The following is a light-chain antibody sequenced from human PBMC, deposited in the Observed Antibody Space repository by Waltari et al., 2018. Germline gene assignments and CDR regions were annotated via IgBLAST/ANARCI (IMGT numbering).Light chain of an antibody. CDR3: QQYYSIPYS. J-gene: IGKJ2*03. V-gene: IGKV4-1*01. CDR2: WAS. CDR1: QSVFYSSNDKNY. Sequence: DIVMTQSPESLAVYLGERVTINCKSSQSVFYSSNDKNYLAWYRQKPGQPPKLLIYWASTRESGVPDRFSGSGSGTDFTLTISSLQAEDVAVYSCQQYYSIPYSFGQGTTLEIK.